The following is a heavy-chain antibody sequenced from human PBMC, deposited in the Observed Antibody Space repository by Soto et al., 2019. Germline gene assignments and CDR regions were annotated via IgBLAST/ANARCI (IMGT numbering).Heavy chain of an antibody. D-gene: IGHD1-1*01. J-gene: IGHJ5*02. CDR3: ATANWSHHYFGP. CDR1: GGSFSGYY. Sequence: QVRLQQWGTGLLKSSETLSLTCAAYGGSFSGYYWSWLRQPPGEGLERMGEINHSGSTDYIPSLKSRVTISVDTSNNQFSLKLTSITAADTCVYYCATANWSHHYFGPWGQGTLVTVSS. CDR2: INHSGST. V-gene: IGHV4-34*02.